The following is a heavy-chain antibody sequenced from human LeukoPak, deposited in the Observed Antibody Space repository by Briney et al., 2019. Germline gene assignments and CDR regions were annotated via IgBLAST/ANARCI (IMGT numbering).Heavy chain of an antibody. Sequence: GGSLRLSCAASGFTFSSYALHWVRQAPGKGLEGVAVLSYDGSNKYYADSVKGRFTISRDNSKNTLYLQMNSLRAEDTAVYYCATQRGPLRYSYGDGFDYWGQGTLVTVSS. CDR3: ATQRGPLRYSYGDGFDY. CDR1: GFTFSSYA. CDR2: LSYDGSNK. D-gene: IGHD5-18*01. V-gene: IGHV3-30-3*01. J-gene: IGHJ4*02.